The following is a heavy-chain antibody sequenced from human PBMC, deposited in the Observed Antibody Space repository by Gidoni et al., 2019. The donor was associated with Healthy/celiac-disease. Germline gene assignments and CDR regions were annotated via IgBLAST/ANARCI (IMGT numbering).Heavy chain of an antibody. V-gene: IGHV3-73*01. D-gene: IGHD5-12*01. CDR3: TSGKGSYDSPDY. CDR1: GSTFSGSA. CDR2: IRSKANSYAT. J-gene: IGHJ4*02. Sequence: EVQLVESGGGLVQPGGSLKLSCAASGSTFSGSAMHWVRQASGKGLEWVGRIRSKANSYATAYAASVKGRFTISRDDSKNTAYLQMNSLKTEDTAVYYCTSGKGSYDSPDYWGQGTLVTVSS.